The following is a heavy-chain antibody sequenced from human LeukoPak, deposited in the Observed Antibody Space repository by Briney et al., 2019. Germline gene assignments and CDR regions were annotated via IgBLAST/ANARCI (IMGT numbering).Heavy chain of an antibody. CDR3: ARGGARYLDT. J-gene: IGHJ5*02. Sequence: GGSLRLYCVASGFDFNSYTMSWARQAPGKGLEWVAKMKEDGSDIYYVDSVKGRFTICRDNAKNSLCLQMSSLRVEDTAVYYCARGGARYLDTWGQGSLVIVSS. V-gene: IGHV3-7*01. D-gene: IGHD3-9*01. CDR2: MKEDGSDI. CDR1: GFDFNSYT.